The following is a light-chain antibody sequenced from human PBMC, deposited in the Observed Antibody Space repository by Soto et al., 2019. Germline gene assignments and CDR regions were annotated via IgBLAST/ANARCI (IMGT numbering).Light chain of an antibody. CDR2: LRSDGSH. CDR1: SGHSDYA. Sequence: QLVLTQSPSASASLGDSVKLTCTLSSGHSDYAIAWHQQRPEKGPRYLLKLRSDGSHIKGDGIPDRFSGSSSGAERYLSISSLQSEDEADYYCQTWTTGIRVFGGGTKVTVL. J-gene: IGLJ2*01. CDR3: QTWTTGIRV. V-gene: IGLV4-69*01.